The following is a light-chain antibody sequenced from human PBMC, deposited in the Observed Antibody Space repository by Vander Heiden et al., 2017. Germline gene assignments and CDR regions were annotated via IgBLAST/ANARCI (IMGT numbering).Light chain of an antibody. CDR1: QSILYSSNNKNY. CDR2: WAS. CDR3: QQYYTTWT. V-gene: IGKV4-1*01. Sequence: DIVMTQSPESLAVSLGERATINCKSSQSILYSSNNKNYLAWYRQKPGQPPKVLLYWASTRESGVPDRFSGSGSGTDFTLTISSLQAEDVAVYYCQQYYTTWTFGQGTRVEIK. J-gene: IGKJ1*01.